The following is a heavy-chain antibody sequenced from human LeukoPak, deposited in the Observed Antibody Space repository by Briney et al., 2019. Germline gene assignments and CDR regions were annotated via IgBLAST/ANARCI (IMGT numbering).Heavy chain of an antibody. CDR1: GFTFSSYA. D-gene: IGHD5-18*01. CDR3: AKDVATAMVLSYYYMDV. Sequence: GGSLRLSCAASGFTFSSYAMSWVRQAPGKGLEWVSAISGSGGSTYYAGSVKGRFTICRDNSKNTLYLQMNSMSAEDKAVYYCAKDVATAMVLSYYYMDVWGKGTTVTVSS. CDR2: ISGSGGST. V-gene: IGHV3-23*01. J-gene: IGHJ6*03.